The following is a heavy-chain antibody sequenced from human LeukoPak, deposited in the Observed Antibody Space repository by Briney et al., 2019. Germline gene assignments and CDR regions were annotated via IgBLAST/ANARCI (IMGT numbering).Heavy chain of an antibody. Sequence: GGSLRLSCAASGFTFDDYGMSWVRQVPGRGLEWICGINWNSGVTGYADSVKGRFNISRDNAKNSLFLQMNSLRAEDTAVYYCARGWTMDYGEDSDAFDIWGQGTMVTVSS. CDR2: INWNSGVT. V-gene: IGHV3-20*04. D-gene: IGHD4-17*01. J-gene: IGHJ3*02. CDR3: ARGWTMDYGEDSDAFDI. CDR1: GFTFDDYG.